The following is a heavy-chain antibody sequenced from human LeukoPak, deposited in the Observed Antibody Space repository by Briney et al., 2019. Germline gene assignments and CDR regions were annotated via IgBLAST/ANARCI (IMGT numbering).Heavy chain of an antibody. CDR3: ARDAGYSSGWNSHWYFDL. J-gene: IGHJ2*01. V-gene: IGHV4-61*01. Sequence: SETLSLTCTVSGGSISSSSYYWSWIRQPPGKGLEWIGYTYYSGSTNYNPSLKSRVTISVDTSKNQFSLKLSSVTAADTAVYYCARDAGYSSGWNSHWYFDLWGRGTLVTVSS. CDR1: GGSISSSSYY. CDR2: TYYSGST. D-gene: IGHD6-19*01.